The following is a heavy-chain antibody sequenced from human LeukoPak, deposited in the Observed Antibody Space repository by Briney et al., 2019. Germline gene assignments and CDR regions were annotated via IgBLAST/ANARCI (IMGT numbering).Heavy chain of an antibody. CDR2: IWYDGSNK. CDR3: ARGRDGYNWIDY. CDR1: GFTFSSYA. Sequence: GGSLRLSCAASGFTFSSYAMHWVRQAPGKGLEWVAVIWYDGSNKYYADSVKGRFTISRDHSKNTLYLQMKSLRAEDTAVYYCARGRDGYNWIDYWGQGTLVTVSS. V-gene: IGHV3-33*01. J-gene: IGHJ4*02. D-gene: IGHD5-24*01.